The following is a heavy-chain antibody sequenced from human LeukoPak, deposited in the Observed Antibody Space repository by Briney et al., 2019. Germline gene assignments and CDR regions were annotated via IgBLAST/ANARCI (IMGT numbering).Heavy chain of an antibody. CDR1: GFTFSSYA. Sequence: GGSLRLSCAASGFTFSSYAMSWVRQAPGKGLEWVSAISGSGGSTYYADSVKGRFTISRDNSKNTLYLQMNSLRAEDTAVYYCARPPWGSGSFGYYYGMDVWGKGTTVTVSS. CDR2: ISGSGGST. D-gene: IGHD3-10*01. V-gene: IGHV3-23*01. J-gene: IGHJ6*04. CDR3: ARPPWGSGSFGYYYGMDV.